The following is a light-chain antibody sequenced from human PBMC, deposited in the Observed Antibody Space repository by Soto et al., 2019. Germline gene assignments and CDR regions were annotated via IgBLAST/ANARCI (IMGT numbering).Light chain of an antibody. J-gene: IGKJ1*01. CDR1: QDIRTE. CDR2: GAT. V-gene: IGKV1-6*01. CDR3: LQDYNYPRT. Sequence: ALQMTQSPSSLSASVGDRFTVTCRASQDIRTELGWYQQKPGKAPKLLIYGATTLQSGVPSRFSGSGSGTDFTLTISGQPPEDFATYYCLQDYNYPRTFGQGTKVEVK.